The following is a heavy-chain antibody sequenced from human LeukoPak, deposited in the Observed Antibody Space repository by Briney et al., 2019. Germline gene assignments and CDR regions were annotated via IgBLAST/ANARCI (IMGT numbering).Heavy chain of an antibody. V-gene: IGHV3-48*04. CDR2: ISNDLSTI. D-gene: IGHD3-3*01. Sequence: SGGSLRLSCAASGFTFSDYRMNWVRQAPGKGLEWISYISNDLSTIHYAASVKGRFTISRDNARNSLYLQMDSLRAEDTAVYYCARAGSRGYYDFWSGYYRENLFDYWGQGSLVTVSS. CDR3: ARAGSRGYYDFWSGYYRENLFDY. J-gene: IGHJ4*02. CDR1: GFTFSDYR.